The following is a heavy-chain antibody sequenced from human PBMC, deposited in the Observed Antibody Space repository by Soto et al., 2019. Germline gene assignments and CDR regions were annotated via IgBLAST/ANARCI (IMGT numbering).Heavy chain of an antibody. J-gene: IGHJ6*02. V-gene: IGHV3-23*01. CDR1: GFTFSSYA. D-gene: IGHD2-8*01. CDR3: GKGVYAINYYYYGMDV. Sequence: PGGSLRLSCAASGFTFSSYAMSWVRQAPGKGLEWVSAISGSGGSTYYADSVKGRFTISRDNSKNTLYLQMNSLRAEDTAVYYWGKGVYAINYYYYGMDVWGQGTTVPVSS. CDR2: ISGSGGST.